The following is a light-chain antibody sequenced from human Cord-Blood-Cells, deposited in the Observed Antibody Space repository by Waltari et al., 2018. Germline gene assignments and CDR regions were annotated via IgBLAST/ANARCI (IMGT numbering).Light chain of an antibody. Sequence: DIQMTQSPSSLSASVGDRVTITCRASQSISSYLNWYQQKPGKAPKLLSYAASRLQSGVPSMFSGSVSGTDFTLTISSLQPEDFATYYCQQSYSTPYTFGQGTKLEIK. V-gene: IGKV1-39*01. CDR3: QQSYSTPYT. CDR1: QSISSY. J-gene: IGKJ2*01. CDR2: AAS.